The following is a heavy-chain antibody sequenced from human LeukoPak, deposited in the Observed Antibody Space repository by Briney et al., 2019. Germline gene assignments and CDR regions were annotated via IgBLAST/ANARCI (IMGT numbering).Heavy chain of an antibody. CDR1: GGSISSDNYY. Sequence: PSETLSLTCTVSGGSISSDNYYWSWIRQPAGKGLEWIGRIYTSGSTNYNPSLKSRVTISVDTSKNQFSLKLSSVTAADTAVYYCARGSVLSKYSATNWFDPWGQGTLVTVSS. J-gene: IGHJ5*02. CDR2: IYTSGST. D-gene: IGHD2-15*01. CDR3: ARGSVLSKYSATNWFDP. V-gene: IGHV4-61*02.